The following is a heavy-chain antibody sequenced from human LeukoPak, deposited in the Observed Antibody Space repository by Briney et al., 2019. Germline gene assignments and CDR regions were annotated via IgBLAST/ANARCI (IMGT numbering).Heavy chain of an antibody. V-gene: IGHV3-74*01. Sequence: GGSLRLSCAASGFTFSSYWMHWVRQAPGKGLVWVSRINSDGSSTSYADSVKGRFTIFRGNAKNTLYLQMNSLRAEDTAVYYCARVPYSSRYSSWGQGTLVTVSS. CDR3: ARVPYSSRYSS. D-gene: IGHD6-13*01. CDR1: GFTFSSYW. J-gene: IGHJ4*02. CDR2: INSDGSST.